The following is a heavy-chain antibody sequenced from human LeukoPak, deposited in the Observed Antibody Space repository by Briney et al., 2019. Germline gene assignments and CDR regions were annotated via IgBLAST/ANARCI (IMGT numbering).Heavy chain of an antibody. J-gene: IGHJ4*02. D-gene: IGHD5-18*01. CDR3: ARGRGYSYGSGSLLGY. CDR1: GGSFSGYY. CDR2: INHSGST. V-gene: IGHV4-34*01. Sequence: SETLSLTCAVYGGSFSGYYWSWLRQPPGKGLEWIGEINHSGSTNYNPSLKSRVTISVDTSKNQFSLKLSSVTAADTAVYYCARGRGYSYGSGSLLGYWGQGTLVTVSS.